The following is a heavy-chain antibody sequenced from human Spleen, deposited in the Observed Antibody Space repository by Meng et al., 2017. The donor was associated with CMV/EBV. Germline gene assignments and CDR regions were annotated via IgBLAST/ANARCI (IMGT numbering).Heavy chain of an antibody. J-gene: IGHJ6*02. Sequence: GESLKISCAASGFTFSSYGMHWVRQAPGKGLEWVAFIRYDGSNKYYADSVKGRFTISRDNSKNTLYLQMNSLRAEDTAVYYCARVDCGGDCHYYYYYGMDVWGQGTTVTVSS. CDR2: IRYDGSNK. CDR3: ARVDCGGDCHYYYYYGMDV. D-gene: IGHD2-21*01. CDR1: GFTFSSYG. V-gene: IGHV3-30*02.